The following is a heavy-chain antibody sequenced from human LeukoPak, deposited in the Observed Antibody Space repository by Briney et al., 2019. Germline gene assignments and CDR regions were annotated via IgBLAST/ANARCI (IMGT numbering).Heavy chain of an antibody. CDR2: IDYTGAT. CDR3: ARFDRDGYNLDY. Sequence: MPSETLSLTCTVSGGSISGYYWTWIRQPPGKGLELLGYIDYTGATNYNPSLKSRVTISVDTSKHQFSLNLSSVTAADTALYYCARFDRDGYNLDYWGQGTLVTVSS. CDR1: GGSISGYY. D-gene: IGHD5-24*01. J-gene: IGHJ4*02. V-gene: IGHV4-59*01.